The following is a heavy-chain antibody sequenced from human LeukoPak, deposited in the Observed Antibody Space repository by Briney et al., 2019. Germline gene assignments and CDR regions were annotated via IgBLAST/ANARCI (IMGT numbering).Heavy chain of an antibody. D-gene: IGHD3-22*01. CDR2: VYYSGST. CDR3: ARARYYDSSGYYPHAFDI. J-gene: IGHJ3*02. V-gene: IGHV4-59*01. Sequence: SETLSLTCTVSGGSISSYYWSWIRQPPGKGLEWIGYVYYSGSTNYNPSLKSRVTISVDTSKNQFSLKLSSVTAADTAVYYCARARYYDSSGYYPHAFDIWGQGTMVTVSS. CDR1: GGSISSYY.